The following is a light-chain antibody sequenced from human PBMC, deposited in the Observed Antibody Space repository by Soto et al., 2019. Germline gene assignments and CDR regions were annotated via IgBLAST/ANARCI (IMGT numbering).Light chain of an antibody. Sequence: DVVITQTPLSLSVAPGQPASISCKSSQSLLHITGETFLFWYLQKTGQAPQLLIYEVSTRVSGVPDRFSGSGSGTDFTLEISRVETDDVGIYYCMQSTQLPPTFGQGTRLGIE. CDR1: QSLLHITGETF. CDR3: MQSTQLPPT. J-gene: IGKJ5*01. CDR2: EVS. V-gene: IGKV2D-29*01.